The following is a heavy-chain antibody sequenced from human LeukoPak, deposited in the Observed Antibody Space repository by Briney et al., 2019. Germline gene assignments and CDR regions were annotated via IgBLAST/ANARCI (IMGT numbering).Heavy chain of an antibody. Sequence: ASVKVSCKASGYTFTSYAMHWVRQAPGQRLEWMGWINAGNGATKYSQKFQGRVTITRDTSASTAYMELSSLRSEDTAVYYCARDRSWIKFLRLGELSDDAFDIWGQGTMVTVSS. CDR2: INAGNGAT. V-gene: IGHV1-3*01. D-gene: IGHD3-16*02. J-gene: IGHJ3*02. CDR3: ARDRSWIKFLRLGELSDDAFDI. CDR1: GYTFTSYA.